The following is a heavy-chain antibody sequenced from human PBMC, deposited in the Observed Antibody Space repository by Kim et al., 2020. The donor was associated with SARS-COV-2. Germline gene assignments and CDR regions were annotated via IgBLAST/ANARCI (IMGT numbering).Heavy chain of an antibody. J-gene: IGHJ5*02. D-gene: IGHD6-19*01. CDR1: GYTFTSYA. V-gene: IGHV1-3*01. CDR2: INAGNGNT. Sequence: ASVKVSCKASGYTFTSYAMHWVRQAPGQRLEWMGWINAGNGNTKYSQKFQGRVTITRDTSASTAYMELSSLRSEDTAVYYCARGRLRAVAGMGWFDPWGQGTLVTVSS. CDR3: ARGRLRAVAGMGWFDP.